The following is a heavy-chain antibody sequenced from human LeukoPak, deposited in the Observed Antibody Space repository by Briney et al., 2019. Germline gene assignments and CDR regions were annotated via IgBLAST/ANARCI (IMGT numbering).Heavy chain of an antibody. CDR2: INPNSGGT. CDR3: ASVAGWSGYYDY. V-gene: IGHV1-2*02. D-gene: IGHD3-3*01. Sequence: ASVKVSFKASGYTFTVYYMHWVRQAPGQGLEWMGWINPNSGGTNYAQKFQGRVTMTRDTSISTAYMELSRLRSDDTAVYYCASVAGWSGYYDYWGQGTLVTVSS. J-gene: IGHJ4*02. CDR1: GYTFTVYY.